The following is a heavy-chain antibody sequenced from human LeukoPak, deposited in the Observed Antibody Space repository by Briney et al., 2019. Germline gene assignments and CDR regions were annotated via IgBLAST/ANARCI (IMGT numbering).Heavy chain of an antibody. Sequence: PGGSLRPSCAASGFTFNQHSMSWIRQAPGKGLEWLSYISRTGGAVHYADSVEGRFTISRDNARNSLSLQMNGLRADDTAVYFCARGSSLIGGFDYWGRGTLVTVSS. J-gene: IGHJ4*02. CDR1: GFTFNQHS. D-gene: IGHD2-8*01. V-gene: IGHV3-11*01. CDR3: ARGSSLIGGFDY. CDR2: ISRTGGAV.